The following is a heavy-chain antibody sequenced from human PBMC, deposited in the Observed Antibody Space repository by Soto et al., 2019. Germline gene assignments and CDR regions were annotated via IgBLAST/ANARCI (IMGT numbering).Heavy chain of an antibody. J-gene: IGHJ5*02. D-gene: IGHD3-10*01. Sequence: QVQLVESGGGVVQPGRSLRLSCAASGFTFSSYGMHWVRQAPGKGLEWVAVISYDGSNQYYADSVKGRFTISRDNSKNTLYLQLNRLRAKDTAVYYCAKDLMVRGVTRWFDPWGQGTLVTVSS. CDR2: ISYDGSNQ. V-gene: IGHV3-30*18. CDR1: GFTFSSYG. CDR3: AKDLMVRGVTRWFDP.